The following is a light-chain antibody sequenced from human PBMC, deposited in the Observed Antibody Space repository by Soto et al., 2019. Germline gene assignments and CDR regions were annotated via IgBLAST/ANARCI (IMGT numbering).Light chain of an antibody. Sequence: DIQMTQYPSTLSGSVGDRVTITCRASQTISSWLAWYQRKPGKAPKLLIYKASTLKSGVPSRFSGSGSGTEFTLTISSLQPDDFATYYCQHYNSYSEAFGQGTKV. CDR1: QTISSW. J-gene: IGKJ1*01. V-gene: IGKV1-5*03. CDR3: QHYNSYSEA. CDR2: KAS.